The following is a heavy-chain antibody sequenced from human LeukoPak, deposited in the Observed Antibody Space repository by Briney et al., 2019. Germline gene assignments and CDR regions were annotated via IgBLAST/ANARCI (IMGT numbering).Heavy chain of an antibody. D-gene: IGHD1-1*01. Sequence: SETLSLTCAVSGGSNSSSSYYWGWIRQPPGKGLEWIGSIYYSGSTYYNPSLTSRVTISVDTSKNQFSLKLSSVTAADTAVYYCARHRRYNWNDGVPYRAYQLLEFDYWGQGTLVTVSS. CDR1: GGSNSSSSYY. V-gene: IGHV4-39*01. CDR2: IYYSGST. CDR3: ARHRRYNWNDGVPYRAYQLLEFDY. J-gene: IGHJ4*02.